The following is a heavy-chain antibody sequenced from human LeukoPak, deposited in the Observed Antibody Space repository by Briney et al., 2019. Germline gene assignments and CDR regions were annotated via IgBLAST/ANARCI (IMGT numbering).Heavy chain of an antibody. V-gene: IGHV3-30*18. CDR1: GFTFSSYG. CDR2: ISYDGSNK. J-gene: IGHJ6*02. Sequence: GGSLRLSCAASGFTFSSYGMHWVRQAPGKGLEWVAVISYDGSNKYYADSVKGRFTISRDNSKNTLYLQMNSLRAEDTAVYYCANQRGHGNYNYYYGMDVWGQGTTVTVSS. CDR3: ANQRGHGNYNYYYGMDV. D-gene: IGHD6-25*01.